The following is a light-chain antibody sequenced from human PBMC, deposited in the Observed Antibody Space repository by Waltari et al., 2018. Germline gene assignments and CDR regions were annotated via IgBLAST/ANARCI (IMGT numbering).Light chain of an antibody. Sequence: EIVMTQSPATLSVSPGERATLSCRASQSVSSNLAWYQHKPGQAPRLLIYGASTRATGIPARFSGSGSGTEFTLTISSLQAEDVALYYCQQYYSPPLTFGQGTKVEIK. CDR1: QSVSSN. J-gene: IGKJ1*01. CDR2: GAS. V-gene: IGKV3-15*01. CDR3: QQYYSPPLT.